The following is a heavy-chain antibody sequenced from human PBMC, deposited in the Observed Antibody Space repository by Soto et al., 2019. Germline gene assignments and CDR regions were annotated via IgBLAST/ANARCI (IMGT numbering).Heavy chain of an antibody. CDR2: ISYDGSNK. V-gene: IGHV3-30-3*01. CDR3: AREYSSSATHHKFYYYYYYGVDV. CDR1: GFTFSSYA. Sequence: GGSLRLSCAASGFTFSSYAMHWVRQAPGKGLEWVAVISYDGSNKYYADSVKGRFTISRDNSKNTLYLQMNSLRAEDTAVYYCAREYSSSATHHKFYYYYYYGVDVWGQGTTVTV. J-gene: IGHJ6*02. D-gene: IGHD6-6*01.